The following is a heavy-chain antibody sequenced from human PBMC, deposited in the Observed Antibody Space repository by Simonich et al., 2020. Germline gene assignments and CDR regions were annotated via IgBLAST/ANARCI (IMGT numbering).Heavy chain of an antibody. D-gene: IGHD1-1*01. J-gene: IGHJ3*02. Sequence: QVQLQQWGAGLLKLSETLSLTCAVYGGAFSGYYWGWIRQPPGKGLEWIGEINHKGSTNYNPSLKGRVTISVDTSKNQFSLKLSSVTAADAAVYYCARGKGWKNAFDIWGQGTMVTVSS. CDR1: GGAFSGYY. CDR2: INHKGST. CDR3: ARGKGWKNAFDI. V-gene: IGHV4-34*01.